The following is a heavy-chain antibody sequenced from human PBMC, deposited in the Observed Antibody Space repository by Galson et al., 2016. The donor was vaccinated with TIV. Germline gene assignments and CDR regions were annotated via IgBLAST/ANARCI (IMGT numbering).Heavy chain of an antibody. J-gene: IGHJ3*01. D-gene: IGHD5-12*01. Sequence: SLRLSCAGSGFTFSSYEVNWVRQAPGKGLEWISYISPSGTIYYADSMKGRFTISRDNAKNSLFLQMNSLRAEDTAVYFCARVATFVDAFDLWGQGTVVTVS. CDR1: GFTFSSYE. V-gene: IGHV3-48*03. CDR2: ISPSGTI. CDR3: ARVATFVDAFDL.